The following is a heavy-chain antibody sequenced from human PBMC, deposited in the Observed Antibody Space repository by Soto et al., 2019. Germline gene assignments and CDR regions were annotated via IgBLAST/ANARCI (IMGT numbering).Heavy chain of an antibody. V-gene: IGHV3-33*01. CDR1: GFTFSSYG. J-gene: IGHJ4*02. CDR3: ARDVVEYSIGWYVRTIVY. CDR2: LWYDGSNK. Sequence: QVQLVESGGGVVQPGRSLRLSCAASGFTFSSYGMHWVRQAPGKGLEWVAVLWYDGSNKYYADSVKGRFTISRDNSMKTLYLQMSSMRAEDMAVYYSARDVVEYSIGWYVRTIVYWGQGSRVTVSS. D-gene: IGHD6-19*01.